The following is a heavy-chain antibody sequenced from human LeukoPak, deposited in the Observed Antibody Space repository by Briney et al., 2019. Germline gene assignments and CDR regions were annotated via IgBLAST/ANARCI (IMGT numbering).Heavy chain of an antibody. Sequence: ASVKVSCKASGYTFTGYYMHWVRQAPGQGLEWMGWINPNSGSTNYAQKFQGRVTMTRDTSISTAYMELSRLRSDDTAVYYCARAAGSSSSIRASYYYYMDVWGKGTTVTVSS. J-gene: IGHJ6*03. V-gene: IGHV1-2*02. CDR2: INPNSGST. D-gene: IGHD6-6*01. CDR1: GYTFTGYY. CDR3: ARAAGSSSSIRASYYYYMDV.